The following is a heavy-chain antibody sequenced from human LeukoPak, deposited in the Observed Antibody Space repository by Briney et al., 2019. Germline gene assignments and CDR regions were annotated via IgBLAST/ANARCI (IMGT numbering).Heavy chain of an antibody. CDR1: GFTFSSYG. J-gene: IGHJ3*02. V-gene: IGHV3-30*02. CDR2: IRYDGSNK. CDR3: AKDHFTASAHAFDI. D-gene: IGHD5-18*01. Sequence: PGGSLRLSCAASGFTFSSYGMHWVRQAPGKGLKWVAFIRYDGSNKYYADSVKGRFTISRDNSKNTLYLQMNSLRAEDTAVYYCAKDHFTASAHAFDIWGQGTMVTVSS.